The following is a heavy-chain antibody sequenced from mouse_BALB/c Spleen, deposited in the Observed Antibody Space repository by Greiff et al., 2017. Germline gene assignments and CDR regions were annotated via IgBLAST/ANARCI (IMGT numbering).Heavy chain of an antibody. CDR2: ISSGGSYT. Sequence: EVKLMESGGGLVKPGGSLKLSCAASGFTFSSYAMSWVRQTPEKRLEWVATISSGGSYTYYPDSVKGRFTISRDNAKNTLYLQMSSLRSEDTAMYYCARHDDSYYFDYWGQGTTLTVSS. J-gene: IGHJ2*01. CDR3: ARHDDSYYFDY. V-gene: IGHV5-9-3*01. D-gene: IGHD2-4*01. CDR1: GFTFSSYA.